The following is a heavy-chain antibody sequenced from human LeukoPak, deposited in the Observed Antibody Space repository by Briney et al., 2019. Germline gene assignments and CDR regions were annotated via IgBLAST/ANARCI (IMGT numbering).Heavy chain of an antibody. CDR1: GGTFSSYA. Sequence: ASVKVSCKASGGTFSSYAISWVRQAPGQGLEWMGWINPNSGGTNYAQKFQGRVTMTRDTSISTAYMELSRLRSDDTAVYYCARGDILTGYFYYYYMDVWGKGTTVTISS. J-gene: IGHJ6*03. CDR2: INPNSGGT. D-gene: IGHD3-9*01. V-gene: IGHV1-2*02. CDR3: ARGDILTGYFYYYYMDV.